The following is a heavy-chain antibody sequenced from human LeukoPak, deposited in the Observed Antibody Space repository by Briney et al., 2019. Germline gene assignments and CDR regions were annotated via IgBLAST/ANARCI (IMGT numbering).Heavy chain of an antibody. Sequence: LYYSCTTNYYPSLKRPVTISIDTSTNQFSQKLRSIHAAGTAVYYCARLPPSHLCYFDFWGQGALVTVSS. V-gene: IGHV4-61*07. CDR3: ARLPPSHLCYFDF. D-gene: IGHD3-3*02. J-gene: IGHJ4*02. CDR2: LYYSCTT.